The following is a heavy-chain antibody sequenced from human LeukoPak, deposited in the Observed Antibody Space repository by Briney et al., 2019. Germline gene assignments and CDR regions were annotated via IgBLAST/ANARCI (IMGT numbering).Heavy chain of an antibody. J-gene: IGHJ4*02. V-gene: IGHV3-23*01. CDR3: ANHASGSYPDY. CDR1: AFTFSSYA. CDR2: ISGSGGST. Sequence: GGSLTLSCVASAFTFSSYAMSWVRQAQGKVLEWVSAISGSGGSTYYADSVKGRFTISRDNSKNTLYLQMNSLRAEDTAVYYCANHASGSYPDYWGQGTLVTVSS. D-gene: IGHD1-26*01.